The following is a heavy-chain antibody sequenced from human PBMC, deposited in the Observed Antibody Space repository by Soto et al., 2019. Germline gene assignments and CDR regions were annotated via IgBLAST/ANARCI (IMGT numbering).Heavy chain of an antibody. CDR1: GGTFSTYT. D-gene: IGHD6-19*01. J-gene: IGHJ4*02. CDR2: IIPILNIA. V-gene: IGHV1-69*02. Sequence: QVQLVQSGAEVKKPGSSVKVSCEASGGTFSTYTFTWVRQAPGQGLEWVGRIIPILNIANYAQKFQGRVTITADRSTSTSYFELNRPIHEVTAVYYCTGVEGIAVAGIYAFDYWGQGTLVTVSS. CDR3: TGVEGIAVAGIYAFDY.